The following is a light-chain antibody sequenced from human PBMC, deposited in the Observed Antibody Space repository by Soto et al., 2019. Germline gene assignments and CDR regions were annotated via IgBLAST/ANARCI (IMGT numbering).Light chain of an antibody. CDR2: EAT. CDR1: SSDIGTYNL. CDR3: CSYAGGSTLV. J-gene: IGLJ3*02. Sequence: QSALTQPASVSGSPGQSITISCTGTSSDIGTYNLVSWYQQHPGKAPKLIIYEATKPPSGVSNRFSGSKSGNTASLTISGLQTEDEADYYCCSYAGGSTLVFGGGTKLTVL. V-gene: IGLV2-23*01.